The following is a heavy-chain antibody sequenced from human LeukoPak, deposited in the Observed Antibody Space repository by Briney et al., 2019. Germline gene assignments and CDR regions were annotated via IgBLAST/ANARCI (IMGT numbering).Heavy chain of an antibody. Sequence: GGSLRLSCAASTFTVSYNHMSWVRQAPGKGLEWVSGVHSGGRTTYADSVKGRFSISRDHSKNTVYLRMNSLKTEDTAVYYCTTDLLYSSGWYVYWGQGTLVTVSS. CDR3: TTDLLYSSGWYVY. V-gene: IGHV3-66*01. CDR1: TFTVSYNH. D-gene: IGHD6-19*01. J-gene: IGHJ4*02. CDR2: VHSGGRT.